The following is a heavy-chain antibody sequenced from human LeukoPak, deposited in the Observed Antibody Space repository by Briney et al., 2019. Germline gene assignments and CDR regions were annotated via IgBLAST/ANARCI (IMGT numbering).Heavy chain of an antibody. D-gene: IGHD3-22*01. CDR3: SRGLDSRKLGY. V-gene: IGHV4-31*03. J-gene: IGHJ4*02. CDR1: GASFSRGDQY. Sequence: PSETLSLTCTVSGASFSRGDQYWNWIRHSPGKGLEWIGSIHHSGRLYNNPSLESRVTKSIDTPKNQFSLNLNSVTAADTAVYFCSRGLDSRKLGYWGQGTLVTVSS. CDR2: IHHSGRL.